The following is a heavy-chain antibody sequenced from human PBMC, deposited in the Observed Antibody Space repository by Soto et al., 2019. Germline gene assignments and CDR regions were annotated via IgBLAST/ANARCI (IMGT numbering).Heavy chain of an antibody. V-gene: IGHV3-48*03. CDR3: ARSSGHYRPFDS. CDR2: ITSRSDTI. J-gene: IGHJ4*02. D-gene: IGHD3-22*01. Sequence: GGSLRLSCAASGFTFSSYEMNWVRQAPGKGLEWVSHITSRSDTIYYADSVKGRFTISRDNAESSLYLQMNSLRAEDTAVYYCARSSGHYRPFDSWGQGTLVTVSS. CDR1: GFTFSSYE.